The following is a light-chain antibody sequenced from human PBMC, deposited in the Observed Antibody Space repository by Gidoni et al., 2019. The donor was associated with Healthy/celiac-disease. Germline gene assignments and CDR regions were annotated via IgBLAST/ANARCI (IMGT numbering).Light chain of an antibody. CDR1: QSVSSY. V-gene: IGKV3-11*01. CDR2: DAS. Sequence: EIVLTQSPATLSLSPGERATLSCRASQSVSSYLACYQQKPGQAPRLLIYDASNRATGIPARFSGSGSGTDFTLTISSLEPEDFAVYYCQQRSNLTFGGGTKVEIK. J-gene: IGKJ4*01. CDR3: QQRSNLT.